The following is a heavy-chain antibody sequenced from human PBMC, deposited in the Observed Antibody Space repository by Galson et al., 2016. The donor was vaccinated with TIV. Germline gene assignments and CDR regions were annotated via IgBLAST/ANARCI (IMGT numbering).Heavy chain of an antibody. CDR1: GYTFITYP. D-gene: IGHD5-18*01. J-gene: IGHJ6*02. CDR3: ATDRNTANDPYYYYHGMDV. Sequence: SVKVSCKASGYTFITYPLHWVRQAPGQGLEWMGGIIPRFGTANYAQKLQGRVTMTTDESTSTLYMELSSLRTEDTAVYYCATDRNTANDPYYYYHGMDVWGQGTTVTVS. V-gene: IGHV1-69*05. CDR2: IIPRFGTA.